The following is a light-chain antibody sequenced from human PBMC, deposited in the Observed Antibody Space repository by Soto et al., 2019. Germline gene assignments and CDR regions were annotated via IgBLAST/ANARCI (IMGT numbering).Light chain of an antibody. Sequence: EIVMTQSPATLSVSPGGRATLSCRASQGVSSNVAWYQQKPGRAPRLLIYGASTRATGIPARFSGSGSGTEFTFTISSLQSEDFAVYYCQQYNNWPPWTFGQGTKVDIK. CDR1: QGVSSN. J-gene: IGKJ1*01. V-gene: IGKV3-15*01. CDR3: QQYNNWPPWT. CDR2: GAS.